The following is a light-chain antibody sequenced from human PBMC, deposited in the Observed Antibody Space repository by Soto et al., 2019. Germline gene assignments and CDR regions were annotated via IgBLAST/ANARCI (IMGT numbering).Light chain of an antibody. CDR3: QKYDSAPFT. CDR1: HVINNH. J-gene: IGKJ3*01. V-gene: IGKV1-27*01. Sequence: DIVMTQSPSSLSASVGDRVTITCRASHVINNHLAWYQQKPGKVPELLVYAASTLQSGVPSRFGGRGSGTEFTLTISSLQPEDFATYYCQKYDSAPFTFGPGTKVASK. CDR2: AAS.